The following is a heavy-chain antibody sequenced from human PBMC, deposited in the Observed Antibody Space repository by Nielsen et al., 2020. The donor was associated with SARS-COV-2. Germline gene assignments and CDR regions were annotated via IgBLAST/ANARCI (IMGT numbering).Heavy chain of an antibody. V-gene: IGHV1-2*06. D-gene: IGHD3/OR15-3a*01. CDR1: GYTFTSYD. J-gene: IGHJ6*02. CDR2: INPYSGGT. CDR3: ARARATIFGLVMSYGMDV. Sequence: ASVKVSCKASGYTFTSYDINWVRQASGQGLEWMGRINPYSGGTNYAQKFQGTATMTRDASISTVYMELTSDDTAVYYCARARATIFGLVMSYGMDVWGQGTTVAVSS.